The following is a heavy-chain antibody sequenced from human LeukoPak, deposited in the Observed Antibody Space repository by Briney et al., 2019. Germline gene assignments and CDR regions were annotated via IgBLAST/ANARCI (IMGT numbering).Heavy chain of an antibody. Sequence: GGSLRLSCAASGFTFSSYAMHWVRQAPGKGLEWVAVISYDGSNKYYADSVKGRFTISRDNSKNTLYPQMNSLRAEDTAVYYCARGSRRYSSSGVGWFDPWGQGTLVTVSP. CDR1: GFTFSSYA. D-gene: IGHD6-6*01. V-gene: IGHV3-30-3*01. CDR2: ISYDGSNK. CDR3: ARGSRRYSSSGVGWFDP. J-gene: IGHJ5*02.